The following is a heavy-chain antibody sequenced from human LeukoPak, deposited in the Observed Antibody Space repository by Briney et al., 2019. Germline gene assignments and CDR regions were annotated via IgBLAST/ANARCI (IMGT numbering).Heavy chain of an antibody. V-gene: IGHV3-66*01. Sequence: PGGSLRLSCAASGFTVSTNYMSWVRQAPGRGLEWVSVIYSGGNTYYADSVKDRFTISRDNSKNTIYHQMNSLRADDTAVYYCARNSGTTVGYFDYWGQGTLVTVSS. CDR3: ARNSGTTVGYFDY. CDR2: IYSGGNT. CDR1: GFTVSTNY. J-gene: IGHJ4*02. D-gene: IGHD1-7*01.